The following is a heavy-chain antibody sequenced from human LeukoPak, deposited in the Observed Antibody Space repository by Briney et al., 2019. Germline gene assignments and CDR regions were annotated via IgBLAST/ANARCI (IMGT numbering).Heavy chain of an antibody. V-gene: IGHV1-69*13. J-gene: IGHJ4*02. CDR2: IIPIFGTA. D-gene: IGHD6-19*01. Sequence: ASVKVSCKASGYTFTSYGISWVRQAPGQGLEWMGGIIPIFGTANYAQKFQGRVTITADESTSTAYMELSSLRSEDTAVYYCARYYSGWYYFDYWGQGTLVTVSS. CDR1: GYTFTSYG. CDR3: ARYYSGWYYFDY.